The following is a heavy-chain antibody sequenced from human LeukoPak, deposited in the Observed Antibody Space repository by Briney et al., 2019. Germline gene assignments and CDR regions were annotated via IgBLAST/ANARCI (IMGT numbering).Heavy chain of an antibody. CDR3: ARAIVVVATARNTFDM. D-gene: IGHD2-15*01. CDR2: IYYSGST. V-gene: IGHV4-59*01. J-gene: IGHJ3*02. Sequence: SETLSLTCTVSGGSISSYYWSWIRQPPGKGLEWIGYIYYSGSTNYNPSLKSRVTISEDTSKNQFSLKLSSVTAADTAVYYCARAIVVVATARNTFDMWGQGTMVTVSS. CDR1: GGSISSYY.